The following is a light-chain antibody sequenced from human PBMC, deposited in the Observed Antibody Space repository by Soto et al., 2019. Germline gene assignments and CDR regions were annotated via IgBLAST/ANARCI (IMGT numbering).Light chain of an antibody. V-gene: IGLV2-11*01. J-gene: IGLJ2*01. CDR1: SSDVGGYNY. CDR3: CSYAVSYSLV. CDR2: DVS. Sequence: QSVLTQPRSVSGCPGQSVTISCTGTSSDVGGYNYVSWYQQHPGKAPKLMIYDVSKRPSGVPDRFSGSKSGNTASLTISGLQAEEEAVYYCCSYAVSYSLVFFGGTMVTVL.